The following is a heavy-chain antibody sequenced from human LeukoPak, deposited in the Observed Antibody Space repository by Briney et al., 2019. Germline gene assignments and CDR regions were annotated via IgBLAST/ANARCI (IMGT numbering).Heavy chain of an antibody. CDR1: GFIFSNYG. CDR2: ISYDGSNK. CDR3: AKNGDRGAFCSGGTCYPYYYYYMDV. D-gene: IGHD2-15*01. Sequence: PGGSLRLSCAASGFIFSNYGMHWVRQAPGKGLEWVAVISYDGSNKYNPDSVKGRFTISRDNSKNTLFLQINSLRAEDTAVYYCAKNGDRGAFCSGGTCYPYYYYYMDVWGKGTTVTISS. V-gene: IGHV3-30*18. J-gene: IGHJ6*03.